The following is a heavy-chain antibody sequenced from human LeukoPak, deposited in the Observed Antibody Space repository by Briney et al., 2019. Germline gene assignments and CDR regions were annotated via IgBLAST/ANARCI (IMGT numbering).Heavy chain of an antibody. Sequence: GGSLRLSCVASGFTFSSYSMNWVRQAPGKGLEWVSSISSSSSYIYYADSVKGRFTISRDNAKNSLYLQMNSLRAEDTAVYYCAREWGSYSRGGDYWGQGTLVTVSS. V-gene: IGHV3-21*01. CDR3: AREWGSYSRGGDY. CDR1: GFTFSSYS. D-gene: IGHD1-26*01. J-gene: IGHJ4*02. CDR2: ISSSSSYI.